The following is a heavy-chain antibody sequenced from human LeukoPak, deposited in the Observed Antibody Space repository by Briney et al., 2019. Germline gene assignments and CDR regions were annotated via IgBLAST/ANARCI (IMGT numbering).Heavy chain of an antibody. Sequence: GGSLRLSCAASGFTFSSYGMTWVRQAPGKGLEWVSYISSSSSTIYYADSVKGRFTISRDNAKNSLYLQVNSLRAEDTAVYYCARSLVVGAAYPYHWGQGTLVPVSS. CDR3: ARSLVVGAAYPYH. J-gene: IGHJ5*02. V-gene: IGHV3-48*01. CDR1: GFTFSSYG. D-gene: IGHD2-15*01. CDR2: ISSSSSTI.